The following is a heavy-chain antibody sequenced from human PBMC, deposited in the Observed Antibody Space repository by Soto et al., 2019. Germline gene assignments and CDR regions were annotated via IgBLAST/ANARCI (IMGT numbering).Heavy chain of an antibody. CDR2: IYPSGPL. Sequence: HLQLQESGSGLVKPSQTLSLTCAVSGGSISTRGSSWSWIRQPPGKVLEWIGCIYPSGPLFYNPSLNSRVTISADTSNNQFALRLTSVPAADTAVYYCASYGACANDSFAYCGRGSLVTFSS. J-gene: IGHJ4*02. CDR1: GGSISTRGSS. CDR3: ASYGACANDSFAY. D-gene: IGHD2-21*02. V-gene: IGHV4-30-2*01.